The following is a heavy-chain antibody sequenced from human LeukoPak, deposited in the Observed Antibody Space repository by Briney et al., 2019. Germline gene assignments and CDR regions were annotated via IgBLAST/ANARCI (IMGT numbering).Heavy chain of an antibody. Sequence: SEPLSLPCSVSGASVRDYYCHWLRQPPGKGLEWFGYVYNSGIPNYNPSLRSRVTISVDTSKNQFSLKLNSVTAADTAVYYGARVRLSSGYSNWGQGTLVTVSS. CDR1: GASVRDYY. CDR2: VYNSGIP. V-gene: IGHV4-59*02. D-gene: IGHD3-22*01. CDR3: ARVRLSSGYSN. J-gene: IGHJ4*02.